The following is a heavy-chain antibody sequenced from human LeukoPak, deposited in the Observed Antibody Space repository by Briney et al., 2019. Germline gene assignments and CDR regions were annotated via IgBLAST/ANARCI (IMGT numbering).Heavy chain of an antibody. CDR1: GGSISSGDYY. Sequence: PSQTLSLTRSVSGGSISSGDYYWSWIRRPPGKGLEWIGFVYNSGRTDYDPSLKSRVSISIDTSNNQFSLKLSSVTAADTAVYYCAREKNAFDIWGQGTMVTVSS. V-gene: IGHV4-30-4*01. CDR2: VYNSGRT. CDR3: AREKNAFDI. J-gene: IGHJ3*02.